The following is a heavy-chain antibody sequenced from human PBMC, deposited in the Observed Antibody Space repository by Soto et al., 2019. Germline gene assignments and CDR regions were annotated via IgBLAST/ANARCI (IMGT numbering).Heavy chain of an antibody. Sequence: ASVKVSCKASGYTFTKYGISWVRQAPGRGLEWMGWINVYNGNTKYAQKVQGRVTMTTDTSTSTAYMELRSLRSDDTAVYYCARGVGSGSYYNQYNWFDPWGQGTLVTVSS. CDR3: ARGVGSGSYYNQYNWFDP. V-gene: IGHV1-18*01. D-gene: IGHD3-10*01. CDR2: INVYNGNT. J-gene: IGHJ5*02. CDR1: GYTFTKYG.